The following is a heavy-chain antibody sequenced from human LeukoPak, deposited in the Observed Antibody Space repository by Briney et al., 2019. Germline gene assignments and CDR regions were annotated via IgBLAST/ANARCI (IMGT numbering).Heavy chain of an antibody. CDR3: ARDRAALARMGGMDV. Sequence: RPGGSLRLSCAASGFTFSTYDMNWVRQAPGKGLEWVSYISRSSSHIYYADSMKGRLTISRDNAKSSLYLQMDSLRDEDTAIYYCARDRAALARMGGMDVWGQGTTVTVFS. D-gene: IGHD5-12*01. V-gene: IGHV3-21*01. CDR1: GFTFSTYD. CDR2: ISRSSSHI. J-gene: IGHJ6*02.